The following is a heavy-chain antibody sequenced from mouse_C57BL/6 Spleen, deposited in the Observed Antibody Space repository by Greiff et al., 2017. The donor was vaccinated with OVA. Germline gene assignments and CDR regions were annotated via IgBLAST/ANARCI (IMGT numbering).Heavy chain of an antibody. CDR3: SHYYGSSYHWYFDV. J-gene: IGHJ1*03. D-gene: IGHD1-1*01. V-gene: IGHV1-55*01. CDR2: IYPGSGST. CDR1: GYTFTSYW. Sequence: QVQLQQPGAELVKPGASVKMSCKASGYTFTSYWITWVKQRPGQGLEWIGDIYPGSGSTNYNEKFKSKATLTVDTSSSTAYMQLSSLTSEDSAVYYCSHYYGSSYHWYFDVWGTGTTVTVSS.